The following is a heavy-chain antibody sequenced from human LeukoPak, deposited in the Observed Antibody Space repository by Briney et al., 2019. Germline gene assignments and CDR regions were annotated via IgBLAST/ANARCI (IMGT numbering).Heavy chain of an antibody. D-gene: IGHD3-22*01. CDR3: ARTRDYYENSRYTLLQD. V-gene: IGHV1-69*13. Sequence: SVKVSCKASGGTFSSHAISWVRQAPGQGLEWMGGIIPILGTTNYAQKFQGRVTIIADESTGTAYMVLSSLNSEDTAVYYCARTRDYYENSRYTLLQDWGQGTLVTVSS. CDR2: IIPILGTT. CDR1: GGTFSSHA. J-gene: IGHJ1*01.